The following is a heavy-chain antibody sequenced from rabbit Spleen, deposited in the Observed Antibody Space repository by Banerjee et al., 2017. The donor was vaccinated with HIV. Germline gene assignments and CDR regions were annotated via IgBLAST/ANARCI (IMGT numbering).Heavy chain of an antibody. CDR1: GISFTRSYY. V-gene: IGHV1S45*01. CDR2: IYSGSTDTT. Sequence: QEQLEESGGDLVKPGASLTLTCTASGISFTRSYYMSWVRQAPGKGLEWIGCIYSGSTDTTYYASWANGRFTISKTSSTTVTLQMTSLTAADTATYFCARDWGYYTGVFAGVTYASDLWGPGTLVTVS. D-gene: IGHD4-1*01. CDR3: ARDWGYYTGVFAGVTYASDL. J-gene: IGHJ4*01.